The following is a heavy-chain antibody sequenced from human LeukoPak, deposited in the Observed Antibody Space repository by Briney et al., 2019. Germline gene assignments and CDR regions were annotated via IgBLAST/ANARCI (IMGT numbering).Heavy chain of an antibody. Sequence: GGSLRLSCAASGFTFSGYGMHWVRQAPGKGLEWVAVIWYDGSNKYYADSVKGRFTISRDNSKNTLYLQMNSLRAEDTAVYYCAKDLDSSGSFDYWGQGTLVTVSS. D-gene: IGHD3-22*01. CDR3: AKDLDSSGSFDY. V-gene: IGHV3-30*02. CDR1: GFTFSGYG. CDR2: IWYDGSNK. J-gene: IGHJ4*02.